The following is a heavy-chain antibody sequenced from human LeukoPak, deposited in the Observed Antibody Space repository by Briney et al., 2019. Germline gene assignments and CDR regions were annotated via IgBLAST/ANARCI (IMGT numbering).Heavy chain of an antibody. CDR3: ARTTMIRGTYYMDV. V-gene: IGHV4-39*07. Sequence: SETLSLTCTVSGGSISSSSYYWGWIRQPPGKGLEWIGSIYYSGSTYYNPSLKSRVTISVDTSKNQFSLKLSSVTAADTAVYYCARTTMIRGTYYMDVWGKGTTVTISS. CDR1: GGSISSSSYY. D-gene: IGHD3-10*01. CDR2: IYYSGST. J-gene: IGHJ6*03.